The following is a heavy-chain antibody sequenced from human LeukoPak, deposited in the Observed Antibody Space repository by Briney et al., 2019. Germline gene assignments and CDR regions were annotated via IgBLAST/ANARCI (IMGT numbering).Heavy chain of an antibody. D-gene: IGHD3-22*01. CDR3: ARRIISGYTDY. Sequence: SETLSLTCAVSGGSISSNNWWSWVRQPPGRGLEWIGEIYHSGSTNYNPSLKSRVTISVDKAKNQFSLKLTSATAADTAVYLCARRIISGYTDYWGQGTLVTVSS. J-gene: IGHJ4*02. V-gene: IGHV4-4*02. CDR1: GGSISSNNW. CDR2: IYHSGST.